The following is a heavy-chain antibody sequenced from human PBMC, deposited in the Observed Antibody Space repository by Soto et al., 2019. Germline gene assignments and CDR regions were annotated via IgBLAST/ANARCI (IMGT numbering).Heavy chain of an antibody. CDR1: GFTFSSYG. Sequence: GGSLRLSCAASGFTFSSYGMHWVRQAPGKGLEWVAVIWYDGSNKYYADSVKGRFTISRDNAKNSLYLQMNSLRAEDTAVYYCARIVTYYYDSSGYYYFDYWGQGTLVTVSS. D-gene: IGHD3-22*01. CDR2: IWYDGSNK. CDR3: ARIVTYYYDSSGYYYFDY. J-gene: IGHJ4*02. V-gene: IGHV3-33*01.